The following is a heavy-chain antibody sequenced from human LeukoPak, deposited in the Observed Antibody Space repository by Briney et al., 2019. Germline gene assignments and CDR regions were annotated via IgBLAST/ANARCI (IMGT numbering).Heavy chain of an antibody. CDR1: GYTFTVYH. CDR2: INPYSGGT. V-gene: IGHV1-2*02. D-gene: IGHD6-19*01. J-gene: IGHJ5*02. Sequence: GASVKVSCKASGYTFTVYHMHWVRQAPGQGLEWMGWINPYSGGTNYAQKFQGRVTMTRDTSNSTAYMELNRLQSDDTAVYYCARDWGRSSGWYNWFDPWGQGTLVTVSS. CDR3: ARDWGRSSGWYNWFDP.